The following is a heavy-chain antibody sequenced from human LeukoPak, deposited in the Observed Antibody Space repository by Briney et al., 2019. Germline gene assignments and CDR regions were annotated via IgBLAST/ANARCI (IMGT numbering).Heavy chain of an antibody. Sequence: SETLSLTCTVSGGSISSSSYYWGWIRQPPGKGLEWIGSIYYSGSTYYNPSLKSRVTISVDTSKNQFSLQLRSVTAADTAVYYCAREDPQTTVPEGMDVWGRGTTVTVSS. CDR3: AREDPQTTVPEGMDV. CDR1: GGSISSSSYY. D-gene: IGHD4-17*01. V-gene: IGHV4-39*07. J-gene: IGHJ6*02. CDR2: IYYSGST.